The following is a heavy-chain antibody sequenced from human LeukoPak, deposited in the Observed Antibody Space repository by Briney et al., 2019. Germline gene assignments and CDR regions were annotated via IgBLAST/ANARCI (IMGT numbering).Heavy chain of an antibody. CDR1: GDSISSGDYS. Sequence: SQTLSLTCAVSGDSISSGDYSWNWIRQPPGKGLEWIGSIYHSGSTYYSPSLKSRVTMSVDRSKNQFSLKLSSVTAADTAVYYCARGTVIITSCSVWGQGTLVTVSS. J-gene: IGHJ4*02. CDR2: IYHSGST. V-gene: IGHV4-30-2*01. CDR3: ARGTVIITSCSV. D-gene: IGHD2-2*01.